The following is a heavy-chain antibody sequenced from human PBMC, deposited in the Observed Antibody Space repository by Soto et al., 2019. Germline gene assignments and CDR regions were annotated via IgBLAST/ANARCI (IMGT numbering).Heavy chain of an antibody. D-gene: IGHD3-3*01. CDR2: INHSGST. CDR3: ARGHYDFWSGYWSSPDY. J-gene: IGHJ4*02. Sequence: LSLTCAVYGGSFSGYYWSWIRQPPGKGLEWIGEINHSGSTNYNPSLKSRVTISVDTSKNQFSLKLSSVTAADTAVYYCARGHYDFWSGYWSSPDYWGQGTLVTVSS. CDR1: GGSFSGYY. V-gene: IGHV4-34*01.